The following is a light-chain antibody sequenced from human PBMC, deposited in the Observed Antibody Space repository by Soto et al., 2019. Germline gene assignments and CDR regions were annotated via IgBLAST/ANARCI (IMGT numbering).Light chain of an antibody. J-gene: IGKJ1*01. CDR2: AAS. CDR3: QQSYSTPWT. V-gene: IGKV1-39*01. CDR1: QIISSY. Sequence: DIQMTQSPSSLSASVGDRVTITCRASQIISSYLNWYQQKPGKPPKLLIYAASSLQSGVPSRFSGSGYGTDFTLTISSLQPDDFASYYCQQSYSTPWTFGQGTKVDIK.